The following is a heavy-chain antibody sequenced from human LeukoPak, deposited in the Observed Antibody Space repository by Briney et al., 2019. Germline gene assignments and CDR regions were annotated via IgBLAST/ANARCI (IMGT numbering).Heavy chain of an antibody. D-gene: IGHD1-26*01. Sequence: GGSLRLSCAASGFTFSSYWMHWVRHAPGKGLVWVSRINSDGSSTSYADSVKGRFTISRDNAKNTLYLQMNSLRAEDTAVYYCARDLREWELLGGFDYWGQGTLVTVSS. V-gene: IGHV3-74*01. CDR1: GFTFSSYW. J-gene: IGHJ4*02. CDR3: ARDLREWELLGGFDY. CDR2: INSDGSST.